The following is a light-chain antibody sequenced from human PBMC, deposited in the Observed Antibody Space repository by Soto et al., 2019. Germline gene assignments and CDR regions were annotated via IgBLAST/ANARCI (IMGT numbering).Light chain of an antibody. J-gene: IGLJ2*01. CDR2: EGS. CDR3: CSYAGSSTFV. V-gene: IGLV2-23*03. Sequence: QSVLTQPASVSGSPGQSITISCTGTSSDVGSYNLVSWYQQHPGKAPKLMIYEGSKRPSGVSNRFSGSKSGKTASLTISGLQAEDEADYYCCSYAGSSTFVFGGGTKLTVL. CDR1: SSDVGSYNL.